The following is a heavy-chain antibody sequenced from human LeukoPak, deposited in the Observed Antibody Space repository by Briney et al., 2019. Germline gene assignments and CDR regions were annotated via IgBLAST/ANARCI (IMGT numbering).Heavy chain of an antibody. D-gene: IGHD3-16*01. CDR3: ARTTSMIASGYDY. Sequence: ASLKVSCKASGYTFTNYHINWVRQAPGQGLEWMEWINPNTGDRGYAQKFQGRGSITSDTSISTAYMELGSPRSEDTAVYFCARTTSMIASGYDYWGQGTLVTVPS. CDR2: INPNTGDR. V-gene: IGHV1-8*03. CDR1: GYTFTNYH. J-gene: IGHJ4*02.